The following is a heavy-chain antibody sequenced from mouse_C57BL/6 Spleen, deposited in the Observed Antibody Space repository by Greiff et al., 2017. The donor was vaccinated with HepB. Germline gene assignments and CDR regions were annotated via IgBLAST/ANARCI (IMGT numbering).Heavy chain of an antibody. Sequence: QVQLQQSGAEPVRPGASVTLSCKASGYTFTDYEMHWVKQTPVHGLEWIGAIDPETGGTAYNQKFKGKAILTADKSSSTAYMELRSLTSEDSAVYYCTRGDYGSSYDAMDYWGQGTSVTVSS. CDR2: IDPETGGT. CDR3: TRGDYGSSYDAMDY. D-gene: IGHD1-1*01. CDR1: GYTFTDYE. J-gene: IGHJ4*01. V-gene: IGHV1-15*01.